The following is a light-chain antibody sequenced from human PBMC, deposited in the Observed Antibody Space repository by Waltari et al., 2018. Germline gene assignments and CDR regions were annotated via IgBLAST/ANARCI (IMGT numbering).Light chain of an antibody. CDR3: QQHGTSPYT. Sequence: DIVLTQSPGTLSLSPGETATLSGRASQSVSSNYLAWYQQKPGQAPSLRIYAASSRATGVPDRISGSGSGTDFTLTLSRLEPEDFAVYYCQQHGTSPYTFGQGTKLQIK. CDR1: QSVSSNY. J-gene: IGKJ2*01. CDR2: AAS. V-gene: IGKV3-20*01.